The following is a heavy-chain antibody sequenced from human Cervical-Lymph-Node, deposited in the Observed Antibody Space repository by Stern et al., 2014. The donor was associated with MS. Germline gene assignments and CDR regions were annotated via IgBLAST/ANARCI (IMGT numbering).Heavy chain of an antibody. D-gene: IGHD2-2*01. Sequence: VQLVQSGGGLVKPGGSLRLSCAASGFTFSNAWMSWVRQAPGKGLEWVGRIKSKTDGGTTDYAAPVKGRFTISRDDSKNTLYLQMNSLKTEDTAVYYCAHTTSLYGGYYYGMDVWGQGTTVTVSS. CDR1: GFTFSNAW. CDR2: IKSKTDGGTT. V-gene: IGHV3-15*01. CDR3: AHTTSLYGGYYYGMDV. J-gene: IGHJ6*02.